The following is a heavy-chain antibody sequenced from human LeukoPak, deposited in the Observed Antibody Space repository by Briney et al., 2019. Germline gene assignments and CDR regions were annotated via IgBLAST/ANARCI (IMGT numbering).Heavy chain of an antibody. V-gene: IGHV4-4*02. CDR3: ARRSYGGLYYFDY. CDR1: GGSISSSNW. D-gene: IGHD4-23*01. CDR2: IYHSGST. Sequence: PSETLSLTCAVSGGSISSSNWWSWVRQPPGQGLEWIGEIYHSGSTNYNPSLKSRVTISVDKSKNQFSLKLSSVTAADTAVYYCARRSYGGLYYFDYWGQGTLVTVSS. J-gene: IGHJ4*02.